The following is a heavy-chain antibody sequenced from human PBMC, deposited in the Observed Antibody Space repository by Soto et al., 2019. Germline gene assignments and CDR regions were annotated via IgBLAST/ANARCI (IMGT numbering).Heavy chain of an antibody. Sequence: QVQLVQSGAEVKKPGSSVKVSCKASGGTFSSYAISWVRQAPGQGLEWMGGIIPIPGTANYAQKFQGRVTITADESTSTAYMELRSLRSEDMAVYYCARSQGSSTSLEIYYYYYYGMAVWGQGTTVTVSS. J-gene: IGHJ6*02. V-gene: IGHV1-69*01. D-gene: IGHD2-2*01. CDR1: GGTFSSYA. CDR3: ARSQGSSTSLEIYYYYYYGMAV. CDR2: IIPIPGTA.